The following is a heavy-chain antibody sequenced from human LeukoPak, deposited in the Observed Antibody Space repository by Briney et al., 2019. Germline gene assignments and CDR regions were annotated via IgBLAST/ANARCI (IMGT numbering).Heavy chain of an antibody. CDR1: GFTFSSYE. J-gene: IGHJ4*02. V-gene: IGHV3-48*03. CDR2: ISSSGSTI. Sequence: GGSLRLSCAASGFTFSSYEMNWVRQAPGKGLEWVSYISSSGSTIYYADSVKGRFTISRDNSKNTLSLQMNSLRTEDTAIYYCVKDGMGDSYAFDSWGQGTLVTVSS. CDR3: VKDGMGDSYAFDS. D-gene: IGHD2-21*02.